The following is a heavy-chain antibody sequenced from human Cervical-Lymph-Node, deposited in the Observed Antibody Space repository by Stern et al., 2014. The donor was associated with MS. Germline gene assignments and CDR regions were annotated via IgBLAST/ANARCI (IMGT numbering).Heavy chain of an antibody. D-gene: IGHD5-12*01. V-gene: IGHV1-18*01. Sequence: QVQLVQSGGEVKQPGASVKVSCKTSGYTFSSYGISWVRQASGQGLEWMGWISTKNGNTNYGKKVQGRVTMTPDTSTNTAYMELRSLRSDDTAVYYCARGADYSDYWGQGTLVTVSS. CDR1: GYTFSSYG. CDR2: ISTKNGNT. J-gene: IGHJ4*02. CDR3: ARGADYSDY.